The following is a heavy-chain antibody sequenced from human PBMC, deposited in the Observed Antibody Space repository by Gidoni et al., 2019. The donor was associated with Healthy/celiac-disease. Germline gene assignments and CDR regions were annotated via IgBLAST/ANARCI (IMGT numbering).Heavy chain of an antibody. J-gene: IGHJ4*02. V-gene: IGHV3-21*01. D-gene: IGHD1-20*01. Sequence: EVQLVESGGGLVKPGGSLGLSCGAAGFAFSSYSMNWVRKAPGKWLEWVSSISSSVSTIYYADSVQGRFTISRDNAKNSLYLQMNSLRAEDTAVYYCARDSPGYNWNPLDYWGQGTLVTVSS. CDR1: GFAFSSYS. CDR2: ISSSVSTI. CDR3: ARDSPGYNWNPLDY.